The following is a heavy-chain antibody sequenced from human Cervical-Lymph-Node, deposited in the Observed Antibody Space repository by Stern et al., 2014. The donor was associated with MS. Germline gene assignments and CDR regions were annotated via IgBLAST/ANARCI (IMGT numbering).Heavy chain of an antibody. CDR1: GDTFSSYA. D-gene: IGHD1-26*01. CDR2: LIPFFGAT. Sequence: QDQLVQSGSEVKKPGSSVKVSCKASGDTFSSYALSWVRQAPGQGLEWVGGLIPFFGATRYAQKFLGRVTITPEESTGTAFMELSGLTSEDTAIYYCALRRSYYVYWGQGTLVTVSS. CDR3: ALRRSYYVY. J-gene: IGHJ4*02. V-gene: IGHV1-69*05.